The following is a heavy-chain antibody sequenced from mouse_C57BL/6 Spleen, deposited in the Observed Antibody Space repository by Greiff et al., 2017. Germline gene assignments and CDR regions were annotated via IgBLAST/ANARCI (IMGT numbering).Heavy chain of an antibody. V-gene: IGHV5-17*01. CDR2: ISSGSSTI. CDR3: ARNLMYYDGTRGDYFDY. CDR1: GFTFSDYG. D-gene: IGHD1-1*01. J-gene: IGHJ2*01. Sequence: EVKLVESGGGLVKPGGFLKLSCAASGFTFSDYGMHWVRQAPEKGLEWVAYISSGSSTIYYADTVKGRFTISRDNAKNTLFLQMTSLRSEYTAMYYCARNLMYYDGTRGDYFDYWGQGTTLTVSS.